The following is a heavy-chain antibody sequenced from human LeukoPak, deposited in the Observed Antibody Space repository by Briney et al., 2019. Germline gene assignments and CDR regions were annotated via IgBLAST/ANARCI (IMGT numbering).Heavy chain of an antibody. CDR3: ARGEWDLLFDY. V-gene: IGHV4-59*01. Sequence: PSETLSLTCTVSGGSISGYYWSWNRQPPGKGLEWIGYIFYSGSTNYNPSLKSRVAISVDTSKNQFSLKLSSVTAADTAVYYCARGEWDLLFDYWGQGTLVTVSS. CDR1: GGSISGYY. CDR2: IFYSGST. D-gene: IGHD1-26*01. J-gene: IGHJ4*02.